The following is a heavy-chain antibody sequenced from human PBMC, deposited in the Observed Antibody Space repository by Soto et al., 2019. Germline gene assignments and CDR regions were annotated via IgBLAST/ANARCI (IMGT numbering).Heavy chain of an antibody. CDR2: INHSGST. CDR3: ARASIAAAFEY. Sequence: SETLSLTCAVYGGSFSGYYWSCIRQPPGKGLEWIGEINHSGSTNYNPSLKSRVTISVDTSKNQFSLKLSSVTAADTAVYYCARASIAAAFEYWGQGTMVTVSS. CDR1: GGSFSGYY. D-gene: IGHD6-13*01. V-gene: IGHV4-34*01. J-gene: IGHJ4*02.